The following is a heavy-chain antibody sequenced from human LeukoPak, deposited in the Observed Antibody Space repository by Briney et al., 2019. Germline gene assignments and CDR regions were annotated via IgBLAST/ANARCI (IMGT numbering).Heavy chain of an antibody. CDR1: GYSIDNHYY. CDR2: ISHSGST. Sequence: SETLSLTCTVSGYSIDNHYYWGWIRQPPGKGLEWIGSISHSGSTYYTPSLKSRVTISLDTSKNQFSLKLTSVTATDTAVYYCARDAGRFDPWGQGTLVTVSS. CDR3: ARDAGRFDP. J-gene: IGHJ5*02. V-gene: IGHV4-38-2*02.